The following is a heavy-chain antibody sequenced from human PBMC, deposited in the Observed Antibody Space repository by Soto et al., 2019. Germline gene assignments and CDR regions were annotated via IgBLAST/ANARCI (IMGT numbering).Heavy chain of an antibody. CDR2: IRSKAYGGTT. V-gene: IGHV3-49*04. CDR3: TGDYYDTRGYYGIDV. D-gene: IGHD3-22*01. Sequence: PGGSLRLSCRASGLTFGDYAMSWVRQAPGKGLEWVGFIRSKAYGGTTENAASVKGRFTISRDDSKSIAYLHLNSLKTEDAAVYYCTGDYYDTRGYYGIDVWGQGTTVTVSS. J-gene: IGHJ6*02. CDR1: GLTFGDYA.